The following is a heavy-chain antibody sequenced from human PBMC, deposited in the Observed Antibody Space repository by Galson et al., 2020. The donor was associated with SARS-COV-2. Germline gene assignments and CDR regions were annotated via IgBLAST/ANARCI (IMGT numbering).Heavy chain of an antibody. CDR1: GFTFSNYW. V-gene: IGHV3-7*03. D-gene: IGHD2-15*01. CDR3: ARVDCSGGGCYPGNY. Sequence: GESLKISCAASGFTFSNYWMTWVRQAPGKGLEWVANIKHDGSEKYYVDSVKGRFTISRDNAKNLLYLQMNSLRADDTAVYHCARVDCSGGGCYPGNYWGQGTLVTVSS. CDR2: IKHDGSEK. J-gene: IGHJ4*02.